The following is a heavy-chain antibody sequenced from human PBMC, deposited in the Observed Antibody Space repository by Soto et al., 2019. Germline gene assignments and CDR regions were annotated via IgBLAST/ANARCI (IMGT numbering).Heavy chain of an antibody. CDR2: IIPIFGTA. D-gene: IGHD1-1*01. V-gene: IGHV1-69*13. Sequence: ASVKVSCKASGGTFSSYAISWVRQAPGQGLEWMGGIIPIFGTANYAQKFQGRVTITADESTSTAYMELSSLRSEDTAVYYCARVDQVWASTGTHTIFDYWGQGTLVTVSS. CDR3: ARVDQVWASTGTHTIFDY. J-gene: IGHJ4*02. CDR1: GGTFSSYA.